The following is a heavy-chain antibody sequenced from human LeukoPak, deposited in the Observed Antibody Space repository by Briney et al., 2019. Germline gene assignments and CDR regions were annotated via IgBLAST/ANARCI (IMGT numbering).Heavy chain of an antibody. J-gene: IGHJ4*02. CDR3: ARHGGSYSFDY. V-gene: IGHV4-59*08. CDR2: IDYSGST. CDR1: GGSINTYY. Sequence: PSETLSLTCTVSGGSINTYYWSWIRQPPGKGLEWIGYIDYSGSTNYNPSLKSRVTISVDTSKNQFSLKLSSVTAADTAVFYCARHGGSYSFDYWGQGTLVTVSS. D-gene: IGHD1-26*01.